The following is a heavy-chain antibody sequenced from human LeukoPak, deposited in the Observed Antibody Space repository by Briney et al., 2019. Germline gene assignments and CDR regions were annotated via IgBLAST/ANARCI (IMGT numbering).Heavy chain of an antibody. CDR2: IIPIFGTA. CDR1: GGTFSSYA. Sequence: SVKVSCKASGGTFSSYAISWVRQAPGQGLEWMGGIIPIFGTATYAQKFQGRVTITADESTSTAYMELSSLRSEDTAVYYCARAVQVFYYYYGMDVWGQGTTVTVSS. J-gene: IGHJ6*02. V-gene: IGHV1-69*13. D-gene: IGHD1-1*01. CDR3: ARAVQVFYYYYGMDV.